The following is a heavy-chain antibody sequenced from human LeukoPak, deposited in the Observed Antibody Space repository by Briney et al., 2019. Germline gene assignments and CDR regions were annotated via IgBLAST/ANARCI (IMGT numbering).Heavy chain of an antibody. CDR1: GFTFDDYG. Sequence: RPGGSLRLSCAAPGFTFDDYGMSWVRQAPGKGLEWVSGINWNGGSTGYADSVKGRFTISRDNAKNSLYLQMNSLRAEDTAFYYCARANYYASGSPSSFDYWGQGTLVTVSS. D-gene: IGHD3-10*01. CDR3: ARANYYASGSPSSFDY. CDR2: INWNGGST. V-gene: IGHV3-20*04. J-gene: IGHJ4*02.